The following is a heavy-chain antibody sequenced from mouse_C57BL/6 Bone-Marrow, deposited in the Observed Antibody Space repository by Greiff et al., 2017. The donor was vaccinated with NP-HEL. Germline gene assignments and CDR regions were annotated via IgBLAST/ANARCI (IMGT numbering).Heavy chain of an antibody. CDR3: ARPFITTVVAHFDY. J-gene: IGHJ2*01. Sequence: VQLQQSGPVLVKPGASVKMSCKASGYTFTDYYMNWVKQSHGKSLEWIGVINPYNGGTSYNQKFKGKATLTVDKSSSTAYMELNSLTSEDSAVYYCARPFITTVVAHFDYWGQGTTLTVSS. CDR1: GYTFTDYY. CDR2: INPYNGGT. V-gene: IGHV1-19*01. D-gene: IGHD1-1*01.